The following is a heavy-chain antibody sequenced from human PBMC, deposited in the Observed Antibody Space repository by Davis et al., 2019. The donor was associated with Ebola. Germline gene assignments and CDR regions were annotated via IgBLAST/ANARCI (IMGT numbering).Heavy chain of an antibody. D-gene: IGHD6-19*01. CDR3: ARSYSSDWEFDY. CDR2: IYPGGSDT. V-gene: IGHV5-51*01. J-gene: IGHJ4*02. Sequence: GESLKISCEASGYKFTIYWIGWVRQMPGKGLEWMGIIYPGGSDTRYSPSFQGQVTISADKSINTAYLQWSSLKASDTAMYYCARSYSSDWEFDYWGQGTLVTVSS. CDR1: GYKFTIYW.